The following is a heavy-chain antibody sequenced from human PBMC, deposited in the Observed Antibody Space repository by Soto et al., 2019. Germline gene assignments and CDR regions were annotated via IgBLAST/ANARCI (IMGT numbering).Heavy chain of an antibody. CDR3: ARGGRFTFGFDY. CDR1: GFTFSTSS. J-gene: IGHJ4*02. D-gene: IGHD3-16*01. V-gene: IGHV3-23*01. Sequence: EVQLLESGGGLVQPGGSLRLSCAASGFTFSTSSMSWVRQAPGKGLEWVSAISGDSGAIYYADSVKGRFTISRDNSRDTLYLQMNSLRAEDTALYLRARGGRFTFGFDYWGQGTLISVSS. CDR2: ISGDSGAI.